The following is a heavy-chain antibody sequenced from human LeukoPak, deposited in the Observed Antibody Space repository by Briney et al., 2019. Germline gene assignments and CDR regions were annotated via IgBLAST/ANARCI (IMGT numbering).Heavy chain of an antibody. CDR1: GDSVSSNSVT. CDR3: ARRLTQYDCFDP. Sequence: SQTLSLTCAISGDSVSSNSVTWNWIRQSPSRGLEWLGRTYYRSTWYNDYAVSVRGRITVNPDASKNQFTLHLNSVTPEDTAVYYCARRLTQYDCFDPWGQGILVTVSS. V-gene: IGHV6-1*01. D-gene: IGHD2-2*01. CDR2: TYYRSTWYN. J-gene: IGHJ5*02.